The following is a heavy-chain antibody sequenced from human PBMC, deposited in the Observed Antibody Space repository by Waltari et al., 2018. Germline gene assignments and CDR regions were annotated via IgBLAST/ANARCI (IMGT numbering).Heavy chain of an antibody. V-gene: IGHV3-53*01. Sequence: EVQLVESGGGLIQPGGSLRLSCAASGFTVTRNYMSWVRQAPGKGLGWVSVIYSGGSTYYADSVKGRFIISSDNSKNTLYFQMNSLRAEDTAVYYCARGQRWYDGSGYHFDYWGQGTLVTVSS. CDR1: GFTVTRNY. CDR2: IYSGGST. D-gene: IGHD3-22*01. CDR3: ARGQRWYDGSGYHFDY. J-gene: IGHJ4*02.